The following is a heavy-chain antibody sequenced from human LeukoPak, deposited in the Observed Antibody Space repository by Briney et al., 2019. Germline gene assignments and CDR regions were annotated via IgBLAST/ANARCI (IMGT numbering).Heavy chain of an antibody. V-gene: IGHV3-7*01. CDR3: ARGFELDY. Sequence: GGSLRLSCAASGFTFSSFWISSVRQAPGKGLEWVANIKQEGSEKYYVGSVKGRFTISRDDARNSLYLQINSLRAEDTAVYFCARGFELDYWGQGTLVTVSS. CDR2: IKQEGSEK. J-gene: IGHJ4*02. CDR1: GFTFSSFW.